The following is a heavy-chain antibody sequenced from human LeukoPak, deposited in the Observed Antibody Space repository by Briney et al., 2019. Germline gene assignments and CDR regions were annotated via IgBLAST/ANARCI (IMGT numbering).Heavy chain of an antibody. CDR2: IYYSGST. CDR1: GGSISSYY. Sequence: PSETLSLTCTVSGGSISSYYWSWIRQPPGKGLEWIGYIYYSGSTNYNPSPKSRVTISVDTSKNQFSLKLSSVTAADTAVYYCARHYYDSSGYYYQWGYYYYMDVWGKGTTVTVSS. V-gene: IGHV4-59*01. CDR3: ARHYYDSSGYYYQWGYYYYMDV. D-gene: IGHD3-22*01. J-gene: IGHJ6*03.